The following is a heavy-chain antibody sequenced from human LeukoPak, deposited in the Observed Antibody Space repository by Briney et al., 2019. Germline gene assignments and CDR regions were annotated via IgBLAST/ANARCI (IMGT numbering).Heavy chain of an antibody. CDR3: ARGRRKGLDLDY. CDR2: INHSGST. Sequence: SETLSLTCAVYGGSFSGYYWSWIRQPPGKGLEWIGEINHSGSTNYNPSLKSRVTISVDTSKNQFSLKLSSVTAADTAVYYCARGRRKGLDLDYWGQGTLVTVSS. J-gene: IGHJ4*02. CDR1: GGSFSGYY. V-gene: IGHV4-34*01. D-gene: IGHD1-1*01.